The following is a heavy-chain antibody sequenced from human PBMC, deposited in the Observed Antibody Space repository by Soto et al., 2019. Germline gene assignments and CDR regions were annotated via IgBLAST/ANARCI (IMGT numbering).Heavy chain of an antibody. V-gene: IGHV4-34*01. CDR2: INHSGST. J-gene: IGHJ4*02. Sequence: SETLSLTCAVYGGSFSGYYWSWIRQPPGKGLEWIGEINHSGSTNYNPSLKSRVTISVDTSKNQFSLKLSSVTAADTAVYYCARAVRYCTNGVCRLFDYWGQGTLVTVSS. D-gene: IGHD2-8*01. CDR3: ARAVRYCTNGVCRLFDY. CDR1: GGSFSGYY.